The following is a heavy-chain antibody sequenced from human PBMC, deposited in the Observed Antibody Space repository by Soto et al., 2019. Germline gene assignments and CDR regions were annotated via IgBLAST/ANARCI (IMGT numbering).Heavy chain of an antibody. Sequence: QIQLHESGPGLVKPSQTPSLTCTVSGGSIRSGDYYWSWIRQTPERGLEWCGYVHYSGNTFYNPSLKSRATISLDTSRNQFSLNLSSVTAADSAVYYCAREIMAADHFDYWGQGALVTVSS. CDR1: GGSIRSGDYY. CDR3: AREIMAADHFDY. V-gene: IGHV4-30-4*01. CDR2: VHYSGNT. D-gene: IGHD6-13*01. J-gene: IGHJ4*02.